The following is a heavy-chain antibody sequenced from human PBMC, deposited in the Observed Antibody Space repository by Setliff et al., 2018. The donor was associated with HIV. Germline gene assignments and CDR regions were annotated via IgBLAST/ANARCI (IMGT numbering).Heavy chain of an antibody. CDR2: ISPHNGNT. CDR1: GYIFTNQY. V-gene: IGHV1-18*01. J-gene: IGHJ6*03. CDR3: ARDTNSGRQYYFYYYMDV. D-gene: IGHD1-26*01. Sequence: GASVKVSCKASGYIFTNQYITWVRQAPGQGLEWMGWISPHNGNTKYGEKFQARVTMTADTSTTAAYMELRSLTSEDTAVYYYARDTNSGRQYYFYYYMDVWGKGTTVTVSS.